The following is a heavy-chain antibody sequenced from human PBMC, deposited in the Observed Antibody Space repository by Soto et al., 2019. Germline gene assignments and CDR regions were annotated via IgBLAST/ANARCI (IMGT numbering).Heavy chain of an antibody. V-gene: IGHV4-31*02. CDR3: AREIEAGPRGFDY. Sequence: SETLSLTCTVSGGSISSGGYYWSWIRQHPGKGLEWIGYIYYSGSTYYNPSLKSRVTISVDTSKNQFSLKLSSVTAADTAVYYCAREIEAGPRGFDYWGQGTLVTVSS. CDR2: IYYSGST. CDR1: GGSISSGGYY. J-gene: IGHJ4*02. D-gene: IGHD6-13*01.